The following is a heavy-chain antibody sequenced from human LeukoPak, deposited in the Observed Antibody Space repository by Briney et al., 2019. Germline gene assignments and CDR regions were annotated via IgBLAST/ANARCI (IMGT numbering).Heavy chain of an antibody. CDR3: ARFAGRYSSSWYSFDY. CDR1: GGTFSSYA. CDR2: IIPIFGTA. V-gene: IGHV1-69*01. J-gene: IGHJ4*02. Sequence: ASVKVSCKASGGTFSSYAISWVRQAPGQGLEWMGGIIPIFGTANYAQMFQGRVTITADESTSTAYMELSSLRSEDTAVYYCARFAGRYSSSWYSFDYWGQGTLVTVSS. D-gene: IGHD6-13*01.